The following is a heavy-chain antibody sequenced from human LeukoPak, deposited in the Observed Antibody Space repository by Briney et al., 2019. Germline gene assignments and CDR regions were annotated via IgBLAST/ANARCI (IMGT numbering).Heavy chain of an antibody. D-gene: IGHD3-9*01. V-gene: IGHV1-8*01. CDR2: MNPNSGNT. J-gene: IGHJ5*02. Sequence: GASVKVSCKASGYTFTSYDINWVRQATGRGLEWMGWMNPNSGNTGYAQKFQGRVTMTRNTSINTAYMELSSLGSEDTAVYYCARVDYDILTGYSPNWFDPWGQGTLVTVSS. CDR3: ARVDYDILTGYSPNWFDP. CDR1: GYTFTSYD.